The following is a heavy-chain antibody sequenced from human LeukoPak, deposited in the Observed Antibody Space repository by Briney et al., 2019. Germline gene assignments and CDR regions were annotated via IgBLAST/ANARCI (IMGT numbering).Heavy chain of an antibody. J-gene: IGHJ4*02. D-gene: IGHD3-22*01. V-gene: IGHV4-34*01. CDR1: GGSFSGYY. Sequence: SETLSLTCAVYGGSFSGYYWSWIRQPPGKGLEWIGEINYSGGTNYNPSLKSRVTISVDTSKNQFSLKLSSVTAADTAVYYCARGRSGYYSRGGELDYWGQGTLVTVSS. CDR2: INYSGGT. CDR3: ARGRSGYYSRGGELDY.